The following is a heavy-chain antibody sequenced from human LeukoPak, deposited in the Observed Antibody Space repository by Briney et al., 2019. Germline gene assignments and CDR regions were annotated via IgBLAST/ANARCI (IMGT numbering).Heavy chain of an antibody. Sequence: GGSLRLSCAASGFTVSSNYMSWVRQAPGKGLEWVSVIYSGGSTYYADSVKGRFTISRDNSKNTLYLQMNSLRAEDTAVYYCARDFPYCSSTSCYSYYYYGMDVWGQGTTVTVSS. CDR1: GFTVSSNY. J-gene: IGHJ6*02. D-gene: IGHD2-2*02. CDR2: IYSGGST. CDR3: ARDFPYCSSTSCYSYYYYGMDV. V-gene: IGHV3-66*01.